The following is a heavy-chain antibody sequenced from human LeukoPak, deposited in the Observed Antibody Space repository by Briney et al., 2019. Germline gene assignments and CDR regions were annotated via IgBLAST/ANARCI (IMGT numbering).Heavy chain of an antibody. CDR3: ARDRGDTAMVD. J-gene: IGHJ4*02. V-gene: IGHV3-23*01. Sequence: GGTLRLSCAASGFTFSSFGMSWVRQAPGKGLEWVSAISSTGGTAYYADSVKGRFTISRDNSKNSLYLQMNSLRAEDTAVYYCARDRGDTAMVDWGQGTLVTVSS. D-gene: IGHD5-18*01. CDR2: ISSTGGTA. CDR1: GFTFSSFG.